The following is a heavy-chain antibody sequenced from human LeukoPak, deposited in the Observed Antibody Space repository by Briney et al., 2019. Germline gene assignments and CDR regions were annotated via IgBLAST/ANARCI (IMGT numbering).Heavy chain of an antibody. Sequence: GGSLRLSCAASGFTFSSYSMNWVRQAPGKGLEWVSSISSSSSYIYYADSVKGRFTISRDNSKNTLYLQMNSLRAEDTAVYYCARDERGFTEDWGQGTLVTVSS. CDR1: GFTFSSYS. CDR3: ARDERGFTED. CDR2: ISSSSSYI. D-gene: IGHD1-14*01. J-gene: IGHJ4*02. V-gene: IGHV3-21*04.